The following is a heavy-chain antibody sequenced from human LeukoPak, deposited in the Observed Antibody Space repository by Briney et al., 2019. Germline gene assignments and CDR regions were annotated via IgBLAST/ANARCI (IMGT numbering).Heavy chain of an antibody. Sequence: GGSLTLSCAASGFTFTTYWMSWIRQAPGKGLEWVANINQDGTDKYYVDSVKGRFTFSRDNAQNSLYLQMSSLRVEDTAVYYCVTYSTGLYKGLEFWGQGTQVTVSS. V-gene: IGHV3-7*03. D-gene: IGHD2-8*02. CDR3: VTYSTGLYKGLEF. CDR1: GFTFTTYW. CDR2: INQDGTDK. J-gene: IGHJ4*02.